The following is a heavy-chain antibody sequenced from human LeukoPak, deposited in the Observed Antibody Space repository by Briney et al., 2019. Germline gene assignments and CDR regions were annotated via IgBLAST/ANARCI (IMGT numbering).Heavy chain of an antibody. Sequence: GGSLTLSCAASGFTFTTYWMSWIRQAPGKGLEWVANINQDGTDKYYVDSVKGRFTFSRDNAQNSLYLQMSSLRVEDTAVYYCVTYSTGLYKGLEFWGQGTQVTVSS. V-gene: IGHV3-7*03. D-gene: IGHD2-8*02. CDR3: VTYSTGLYKGLEF. CDR1: GFTFTTYW. CDR2: INQDGTDK. J-gene: IGHJ4*02.